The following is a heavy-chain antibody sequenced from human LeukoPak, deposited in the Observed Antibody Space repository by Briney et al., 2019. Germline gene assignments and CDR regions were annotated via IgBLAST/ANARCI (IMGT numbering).Heavy chain of an antibody. Sequence: GGSLRLSCAASGFIFSTYTMNWVRQAPGKGLEWVSAISGSGGSTYYADSVKGRFTISSDNAKNSLYLQMNSLRAEDTAVYYCARVTLTGYYAFDYWGQGTLVTVSS. V-gene: IGHV3-23*01. CDR1: GFIFSTYT. D-gene: IGHD3-9*01. CDR3: ARVTLTGYYAFDY. CDR2: ISGSGGST. J-gene: IGHJ4*02.